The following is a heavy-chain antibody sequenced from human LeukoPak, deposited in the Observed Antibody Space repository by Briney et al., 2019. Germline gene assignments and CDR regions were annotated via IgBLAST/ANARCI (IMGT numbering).Heavy chain of an antibody. CDR3: AVGEQQLAY. D-gene: IGHD6-13*01. J-gene: IGHJ4*02. CDR1: GYTFPSYH. V-gene: IGHV1-46*01. Sequence: ASVKVSCKASGYTFPSYHMHWVRQAPGQGLEWMGIINPSGGSTSYAQKFQGRLTMTRDTSTSTVYMELRSLRSEDTAVYYCAVGEQQLAYWGQGTLVTVSS. CDR2: INPSGGST.